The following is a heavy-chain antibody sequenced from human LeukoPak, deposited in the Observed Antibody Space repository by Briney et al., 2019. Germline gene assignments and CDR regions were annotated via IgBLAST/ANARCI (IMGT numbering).Heavy chain of an antibody. CDR1: GYTFISYD. D-gene: IGHD3-16*01. J-gene: IGHJ5*02. CDR2: MNPNSGNT. CDR3: ASAPRGTAIPYELPAGP. V-gene: IGHV1-8*01. Sequence: ASVKVSCKASGYTFISYDINWVRQATGQGLEWMGWMNPNSGNTGYAQKFQGRVTMTRNTSISTAYMELSGLRSEDTAVYYCASAPRGTAIPYELPAGPWGQGTLVTVSS.